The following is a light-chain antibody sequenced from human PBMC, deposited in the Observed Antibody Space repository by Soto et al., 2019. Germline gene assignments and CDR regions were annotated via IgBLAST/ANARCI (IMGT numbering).Light chain of an antibody. CDR3: QQYYDAPQT. Sequence: DIVMTQSPDSLAVSLGERATINCKSSQSVLYSSNNKNYLAWYQQKPGQPPKLLIYWASTRESGVPDRFRGGGSGTDFTLTISSLQAEDVGVYYCQQYYDAPQTFGQGTKVEIK. CDR1: QSVLYSSNNKNY. V-gene: IGKV4-1*01. CDR2: WAS. J-gene: IGKJ1*01.